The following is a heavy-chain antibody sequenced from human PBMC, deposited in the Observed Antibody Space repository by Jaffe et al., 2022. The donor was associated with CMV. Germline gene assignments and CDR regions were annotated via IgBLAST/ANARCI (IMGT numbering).Heavy chain of an antibody. CDR3: AREVRGGSSSSASQLFFRRGTKRQGGWFDP. J-gene: IGHJ5*02. V-gene: IGHV3-7*01. D-gene: IGHD6-6*01. CDR2: IKEDGSEK. CDR1: GFTFSSYW. Sequence: EVQLVESGGGLVQPGGSLRLSCAASGFTFSSYWMSWVRQAPGKGLEWVANIKEDGSEKYYVDSVKGRFTISRDNAKNSLYLQMNGLRAEDTAAYYCAREVRGGSSSSASQLFFRRGTKRQGGWFDPWGQGTLVTVSS.